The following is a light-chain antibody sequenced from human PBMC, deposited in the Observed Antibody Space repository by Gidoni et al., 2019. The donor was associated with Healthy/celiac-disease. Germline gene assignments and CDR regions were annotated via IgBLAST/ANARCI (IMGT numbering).Light chain of an antibody. Sequence: QSVLTHPPSVSGAPAQRVTISCTGSSSNIGAGYDVPWYQQLPGPAPKPLIYGNSNRPSGVPDRFSGSKSGTSASLAITGLQAEDEADYYCQSYDSSLSAHYVFGTGTKVTVL. V-gene: IGLV1-40*01. CDR2: GNS. CDR3: QSYDSSLSAHYV. CDR1: SSNIGAGYD. J-gene: IGLJ1*01.